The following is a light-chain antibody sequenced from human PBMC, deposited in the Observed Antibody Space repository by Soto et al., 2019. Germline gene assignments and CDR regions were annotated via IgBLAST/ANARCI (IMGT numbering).Light chain of an antibody. CDR3: QSYDSNLSGSL. J-gene: IGLJ2*01. V-gene: IGLV2-14*02. CDR2: EGS. Sequence: QSALTQPASVSGSPGQSITISCTGTSSDVGSYNLVSWYQQHPGKAPKLMIYEGSKRPSGVPDRFSGSKSGTSASLAITGLQGEDEGDYYCQSYDSNLSGSLFGGGTKLTVL. CDR1: SSDVGSYNL.